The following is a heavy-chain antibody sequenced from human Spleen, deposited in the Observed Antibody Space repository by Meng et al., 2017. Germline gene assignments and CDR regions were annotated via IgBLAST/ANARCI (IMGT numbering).Heavy chain of an antibody. Sequence: ASVKVSCKPSGYNFPDYWLHWVRQAPGQGLEWMGRIDPKNGDTHYAQKFQGRVTMTGDTSISTAYMDLSGLRSDDTAVYYCASQRGYSGYDLGQFDYWGQGTLVTVSS. J-gene: IGHJ4*02. CDR2: IDPKNGDT. V-gene: IGHV1-2*06. CDR3: ASQRGYSGYDLGQFDY. CDR1: GYNFPDYW. D-gene: IGHD5-12*01.